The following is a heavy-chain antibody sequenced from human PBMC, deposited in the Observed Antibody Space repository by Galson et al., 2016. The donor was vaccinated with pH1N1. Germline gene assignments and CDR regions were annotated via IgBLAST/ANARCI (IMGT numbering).Heavy chain of an antibody. CDR2: TYYRSKWYN. Sequence: CAISGDSVSSTNCAWDWIRQSPSRSLEWLGRTYYRSKWYNDYAVSVQSRITINPDTSKNQLSLHLNSVTPEDTAVYYCARDRGSTLFHNYGMDVWGQGTTVIVSS. D-gene: IGHD3-10*01. V-gene: IGHV6-1*01. CDR3: ARDRGSTLFHNYGMDV. J-gene: IGHJ6*02. CDR1: GDSVSSTNCA.